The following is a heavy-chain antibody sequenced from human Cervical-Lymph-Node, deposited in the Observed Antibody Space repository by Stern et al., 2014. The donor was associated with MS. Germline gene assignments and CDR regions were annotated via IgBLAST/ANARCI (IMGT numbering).Heavy chain of an antibody. CDR3: ARGLAYNYMYFHL. J-gene: IGHJ1*01. V-gene: IGHV4-31*03. D-gene: IGHD5-24*01. CDR2: IYYSGLT. Sequence: QVQLQDSGPGLVKPSQSLSLTCSVSGDSIRSEGYYWSWIRQLPGKGLEWIGYIYYSGLTYYNPSLKGRPSISRDTSKNQFSLNLRSVTAADTAEYFCARGLAYNYMYFHLWGQGTLVTVSS. CDR1: GDSIRSEGYY.